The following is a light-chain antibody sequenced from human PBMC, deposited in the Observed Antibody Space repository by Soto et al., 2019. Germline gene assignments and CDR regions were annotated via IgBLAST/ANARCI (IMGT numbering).Light chain of an antibody. Sequence: EIVLTQSPVTLSLSPWERATLSCRASQTVSSSFLAWYQQTPGQAPRLLIYAASSRATGIPDRFSGSGSGTDFTLTISRLEPEDFAVYYCQQYGNSPQTFGQGTKVDIK. CDR2: AAS. CDR3: QQYGNSPQT. CDR1: QTVSSSF. V-gene: IGKV3-20*01. J-gene: IGKJ1*01.